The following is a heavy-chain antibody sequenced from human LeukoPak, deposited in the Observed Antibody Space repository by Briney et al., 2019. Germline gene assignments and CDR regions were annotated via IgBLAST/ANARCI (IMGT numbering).Heavy chain of an antibody. V-gene: IGHV3-30*18. CDR1: GFTFSSYG. CDR2: ISYDGSNK. D-gene: IGHD3-10*01. J-gene: IGHJ4*02. CDR3: AEDSAHKDYYGSGSYDY. Sequence: PGGSLRLSCAASGFTFSSYGMHWVRQAPGKGLEWVAVISYDGSNKYYADSVKGRFTISRDNSKNTLYLQMNSLRAEDTAVYYCAEDSAHKDYYGSGSYDYWGQGTLVTVSS.